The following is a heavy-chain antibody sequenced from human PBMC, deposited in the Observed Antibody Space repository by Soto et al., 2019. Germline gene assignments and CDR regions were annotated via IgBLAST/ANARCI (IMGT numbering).Heavy chain of an antibody. CDR3: ARGYGSGNSYTYYGIDV. Sequence: SETLSLTCTVSGGSISSYYWTWIRQPPGKGLEWIGYIYYSGSTNYNPSLKSRVTISVDTSKNQFSLKLSSVTAADTAVYYCARGYGSGNSYTYYGIDVWGQGTTVTVSS. CDR2: IYYSGST. CDR1: GGSISSYY. J-gene: IGHJ6*02. V-gene: IGHV4-59*12. D-gene: IGHD3-10*01.